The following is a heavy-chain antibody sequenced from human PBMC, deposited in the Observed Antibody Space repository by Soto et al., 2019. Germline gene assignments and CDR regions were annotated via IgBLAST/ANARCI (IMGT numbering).Heavy chain of an antibody. CDR1: GGTFSIYA. V-gene: IGHV1-69*13. CDR2: IIPIFGTA. J-gene: IGHJ4*02. D-gene: IGHD3-10*01. CDR3: ARVSFRGSGSYYPQELDY. Sequence: SVKVSCKASGGTFSIYAISWVRQAPGQGLEWMGGIIPIFGTANYAQKFQGRVTITADESTSTAYMELSSLRSEDTAVYYCARVSFRGSGSYYPQELDYWGQGTLVTVSS.